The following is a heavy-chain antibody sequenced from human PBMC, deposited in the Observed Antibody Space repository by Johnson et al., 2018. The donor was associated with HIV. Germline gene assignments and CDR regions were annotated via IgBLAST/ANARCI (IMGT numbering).Heavy chain of an antibody. CDR1: RFTFSSYA. J-gene: IGHJ3*02. Sequence: QVQLVESGGGVVQPGRSLRLSCAASRFTFSSYAMHWVRQAPGKGLEWVAVISFDGSNKYYADSVKGRFTISRDNSKNTLYLQMHSLRADDTAVYYSASGEDYGGNYGAFDIWGQGTMVTVSS. V-gene: IGHV3-30*04. CDR2: ISFDGSNK. CDR3: ASGEDYGGNYGAFDI. D-gene: IGHD4-23*01.